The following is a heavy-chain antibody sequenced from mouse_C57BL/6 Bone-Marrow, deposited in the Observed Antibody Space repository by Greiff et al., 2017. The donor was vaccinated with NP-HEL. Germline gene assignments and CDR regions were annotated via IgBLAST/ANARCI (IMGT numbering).Heavy chain of an antibody. J-gene: IGHJ3*01. CDR3: TSYYYGRGFAY. CDR1: GYTFTSYW. V-gene: IGHV1-5*01. CDR2: IYPGNSDT. Sequence: VQLQQSGTVLARPGASVKMSCKTSGYTFTSYWMHWVKQRPGQGLEWIGAIYPGNSDTSYNQKFKGKAKLTAVTSASTAYMELSSLTNEDSAVFYCTSYYYGRGFAYWGQGTLVTVSA. D-gene: IGHD1-1*01.